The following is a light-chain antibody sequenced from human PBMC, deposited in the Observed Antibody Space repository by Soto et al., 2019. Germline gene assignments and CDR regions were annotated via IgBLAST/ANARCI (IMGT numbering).Light chain of an antibody. CDR2: GAS. V-gene: IGKV3D-15*01. J-gene: IGKJ5*01. Sequence: EIVLTQSPGTLSLSPGERATLSCRASQSVSNNYLAWYQQKPGQALRLLIYGASNRATGIPARFSGSGSGTEFTLTINSLQSEDSAVYYCQQHNQWPITFGQGTRLEIK. CDR1: QSVSNN. CDR3: QQHNQWPIT.